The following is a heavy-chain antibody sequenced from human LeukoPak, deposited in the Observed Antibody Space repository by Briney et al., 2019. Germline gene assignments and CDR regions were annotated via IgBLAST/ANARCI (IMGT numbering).Heavy chain of an antibody. Sequence: GGSLRLSCAASGFTFSSYWMHWVRQAPGKGLVWVSRINSDGSSTSYADSVKGRFTISRDNAKNTLYLQMNSLRAEDTAVYYCAKDFEVPGYDFWSGYPDGDYWGQGTLVTISS. D-gene: IGHD3-3*01. CDR2: INSDGSST. CDR3: AKDFEVPGYDFWSGYPDGDY. V-gene: IGHV3-74*01. CDR1: GFTFSSYW. J-gene: IGHJ4*02.